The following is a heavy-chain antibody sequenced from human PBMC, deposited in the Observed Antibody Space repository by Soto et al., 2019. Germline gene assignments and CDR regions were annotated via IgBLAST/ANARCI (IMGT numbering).Heavy chain of an antibody. CDR1: GFEFGDYA. D-gene: IGHD1-26*01. V-gene: IGHV3-49*04. CDR3: SRIAPGAATRWLFDY. Sequence: HPGGSLRLSCATSGFEFGDYALTWVRQGPGRGLEWVAFIRAKPAGGTAEYAASVKGRFTLSRDRSESIAYLQMNSLKMEDKGMYYCSRIAPGAATRWLFDYWCKGTPVTIS. CDR2: IRAKPAGGTA. J-gene: IGHJ4*02.